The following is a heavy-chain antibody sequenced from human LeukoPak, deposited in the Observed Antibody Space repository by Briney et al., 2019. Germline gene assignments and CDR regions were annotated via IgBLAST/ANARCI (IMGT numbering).Heavy chain of an antibody. D-gene: IGHD4-17*01. J-gene: IGHJ5*02. Sequence: GGSLRLSCAASGFTFDDYAMHWVRQAPGKGLESVSLISGDGDSTYYADSVKGRFTISRDNSKNSLYLQMNSLRTEDTALHYCAKDLGPSGAAWFDPWGQGTLVTVSS. CDR1: GFTFDDYA. V-gene: IGHV3-43*02. CDR2: ISGDGDST. CDR3: AKDLGPSGAAWFDP.